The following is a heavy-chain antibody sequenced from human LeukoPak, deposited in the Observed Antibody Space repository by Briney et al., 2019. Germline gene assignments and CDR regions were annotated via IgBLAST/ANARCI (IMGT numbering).Heavy chain of an antibody. Sequence: GGSLRLSCAASGFTFSSYGMHWVRQAPGKGLEWVTFIRYDGSDKYYADPVKGRFTISRDNSKNTLYLQMNSLRAEDTAVYYCARDLRAAALFDPWGQGTLVTVSS. D-gene: IGHD2-15*01. J-gene: IGHJ5*02. CDR1: GFTFSSYG. CDR2: IRYDGSDK. V-gene: IGHV3-30*02. CDR3: ARDLRAAALFDP.